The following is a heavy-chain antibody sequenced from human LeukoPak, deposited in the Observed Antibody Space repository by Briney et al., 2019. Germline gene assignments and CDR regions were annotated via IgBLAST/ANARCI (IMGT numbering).Heavy chain of an antibody. V-gene: IGHV4-59*08. CDR3: ARMYDSSGYYYPFDY. CDR1: GGSISSSY. CDR2: IYYTGST. Sequence: SETLSLTCTVSGGSISSSYWSWIRQPPGKGLEWIGYIYYTGSTNYNPSLKSRVTISADTSKNHFSLKLSSVTAADTAVYYCARMYDSSGYYYPFDYWGQGTLVTVSS. J-gene: IGHJ4*02. D-gene: IGHD3-22*01.